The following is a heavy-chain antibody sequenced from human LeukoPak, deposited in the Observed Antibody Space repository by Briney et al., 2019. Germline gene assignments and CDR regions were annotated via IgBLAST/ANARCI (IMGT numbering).Heavy chain of an antibody. CDR3: ARDKNAYHSFDS. V-gene: IGHV3-30-3*01. D-gene: IGHD2-2*01. CDR2: ISYDGHEK. Sequence: GGSLRLSCAASGFTFGSYSMHWVRQAPGKGLEWVAVISYDGHEKNYGDPVKGRFTISRENFKSTLFLQMNSLRAEDTAVYYCARDKNAYHSFDSWGQGTLVIVSS. CDR1: GFTFGSYS. J-gene: IGHJ4*02.